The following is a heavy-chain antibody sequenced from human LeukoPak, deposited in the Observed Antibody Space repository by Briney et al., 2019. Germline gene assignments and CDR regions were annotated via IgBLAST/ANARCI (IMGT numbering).Heavy chain of an antibody. CDR2: IWYDGSNK. Sequence: GRSLRLSCAASGFTFSSYGMHWVRQAPGKGLEWVAVIWYDGSNKYYADSVKGRFTISRDNSKNTLYLQMNSLRAEDTAVYYCARVLGIVPGGCFDYWGQGTLVTVSS. CDR1: GFTFSSYG. D-gene: IGHD6-19*01. V-gene: IGHV3-33*01. CDR3: ARVLGIVPGGCFDY. J-gene: IGHJ4*02.